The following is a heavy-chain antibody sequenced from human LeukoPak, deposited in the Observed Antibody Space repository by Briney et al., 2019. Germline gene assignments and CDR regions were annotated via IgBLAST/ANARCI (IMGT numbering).Heavy chain of an antibody. D-gene: IGHD3-10*02. J-gene: IGHJ4*02. CDR3: ARPIGTYVSIWVPFNY. Sequence: GGSLRPSCAASGFTFSNYGIHRVRQAPGKGLEWVAVIWYDGSNKYYADSVKGRFTISRDNSKNTLYLQMNSLRGEDTAVYYCARPIGTYVSIWVPFNYWGQGTLVTVSS. V-gene: IGHV3-33*01. CDR2: IWYDGSNK. CDR1: GFTFSNYG.